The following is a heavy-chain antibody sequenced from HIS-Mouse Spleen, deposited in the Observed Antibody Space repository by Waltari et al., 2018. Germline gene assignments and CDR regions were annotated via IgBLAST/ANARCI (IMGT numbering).Heavy chain of an antibody. J-gene: IGHJ4*02. V-gene: IGHV4-39*07. CDR1: GGSLSSSSYY. CDR3: ARVEGVLSYYDSSGYYYFDY. CDR2: IYYSGST. D-gene: IGHD3-22*01. Sequence: QLQLQESGPGLVKPSETLSLTCTVSGGSLSSSSYYWGWTSQPPGTGVEWIGSIYYSGSTYYNPSLKSRVTISVDTSKNQFSLKLSSVTAADTAVYYCARVEGVLSYYDSSGYYYFDYWGQGTLVTVSS.